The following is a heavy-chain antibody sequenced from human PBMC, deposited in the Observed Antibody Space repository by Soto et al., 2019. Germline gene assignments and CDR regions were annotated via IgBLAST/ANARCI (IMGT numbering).Heavy chain of an antibody. J-gene: IGHJ5*02. Sequence: QVQLVQSGAEVKKPGSSVKVSCKVSGGTFSDYAINRVRQAPGQGLEWMGGSIPTFGTASYAQKFQGRVTITADESTNTAYMELSNLRSEDTAVYYCARGRGLGAAYRGFDPWGQGTLVTVSS. V-gene: IGHV1-69*01. CDR2: SIPTFGTA. CDR3: ARGRGLGAAYRGFDP. CDR1: GGTFSDYA. D-gene: IGHD4-4*01.